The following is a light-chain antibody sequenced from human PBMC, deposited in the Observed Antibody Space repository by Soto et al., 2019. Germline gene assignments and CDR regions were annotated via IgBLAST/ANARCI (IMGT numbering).Light chain of an antibody. CDR1: QSVSSY. CDR2: DAS. J-gene: IGKJ5*01. Sequence: EIVLTQSPGTLSLSPGARATLSCGASQSVSSYLAWYQQKPGQAPRLLIYDASNRATGIPARFSGSGSGTDFTLTISSLEPEDFAVYYGQQRSNWPPFTFGQGTRLEIK. CDR3: QQRSNWPPFT. V-gene: IGKV3-11*01.